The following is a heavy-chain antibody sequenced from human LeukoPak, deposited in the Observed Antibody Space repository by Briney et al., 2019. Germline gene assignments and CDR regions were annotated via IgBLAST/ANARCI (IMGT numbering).Heavy chain of an antibody. CDR2: IYTSGST. J-gene: IGHJ6*03. CDR1: GGSISGYY. D-gene: IGHD6-6*01. V-gene: IGHV4-4*09. Sequence: SETLSLTCTVSGGSISGYYWSWIRQPPGKGLEWIGYIYTSGSTNYNPSLRSRVTISVDTSKNQFSLKLSSVTAADTAVYYCARLNSEQPVGYYYMDVWGKGTTVTVSS. CDR3: ARLNSEQPVGYYYMDV.